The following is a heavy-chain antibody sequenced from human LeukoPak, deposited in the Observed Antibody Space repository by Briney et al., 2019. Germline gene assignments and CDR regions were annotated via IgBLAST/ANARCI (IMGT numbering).Heavy chain of an antibody. V-gene: IGHV4-59*01. Sequence: PSETLSLTCTVSGGSISSYYWSWIRQPPGKGLEWIGYIYYSGSTNYNPSLKSRVTISVDTSKNQFSLKLSSVTAADTAVYYCARARWGPDPYFDYWGQGTLVTVSS. CDR1: GGSISSYY. D-gene: IGHD2-21*02. CDR2: IYYSGST. J-gene: IGHJ4*02. CDR3: ARARWGPDPYFDY.